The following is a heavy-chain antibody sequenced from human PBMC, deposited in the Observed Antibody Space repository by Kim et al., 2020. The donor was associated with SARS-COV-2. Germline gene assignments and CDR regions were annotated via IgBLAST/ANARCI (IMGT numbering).Heavy chain of an antibody. J-gene: IGHJ4*02. V-gene: IGHV4-31*03. CDR3: ARDRTGYSSFDY. Sequence: SETLSLTCTVSGGSISSGGYYWSWIRQHPGKGLEWIGYIYYSGSTYYNPSLKSRVTISVDTSKNQFSLKLSSVTAADTAVYYCARDRTGYSSFDYWGQGTLVPVPS. D-gene: IGHD6-13*01. CDR2: IYYSGST. CDR1: GGSISSGGYY.